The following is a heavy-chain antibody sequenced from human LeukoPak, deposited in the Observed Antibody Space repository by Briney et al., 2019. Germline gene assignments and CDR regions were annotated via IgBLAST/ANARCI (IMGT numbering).Heavy chain of an antibody. D-gene: IGHD6-19*01. CDR2: ISGSGGST. CDR3: AKTPVSGWYVEYYFDY. V-gene: IGHV3-23*01. CDR1: GFTFSSYA. Sequence: GSLRLSCAASGFTFSSYAMSWVRQAPGKGLEWVSAISGSGGSTYYADSVKGRFTISRDNSKNTLYLQMNSLRAEDTAVYYCAKTPVSGWYVEYYFDYWGQGTLVTVSS. J-gene: IGHJ4*02.